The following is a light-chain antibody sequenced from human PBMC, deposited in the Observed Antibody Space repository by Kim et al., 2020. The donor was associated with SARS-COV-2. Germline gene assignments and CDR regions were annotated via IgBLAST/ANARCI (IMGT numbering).Light chain of an antibody. V-gene: IGKV3D-15*01. CDR2: GAS. CDR3: QQYNTWLIT. CDR1: QSVSTN. J-gene: IGKJ5*01. Sequence: VSRGESATLSCRASQSVSTNLAWYQQQPGQAPRLLIYGASTRATGIPARFSGSGSGTEFTLTISSLQSEDFAVYYCQQYNTWLITFGQGTRLEIK.